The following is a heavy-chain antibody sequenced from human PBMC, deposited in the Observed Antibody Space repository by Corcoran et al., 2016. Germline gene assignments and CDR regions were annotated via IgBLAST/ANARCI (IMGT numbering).Heavy chain of an antibody. CDR3: APIRGRTLSDC. CDR2: IKSKTDGGTT. J-gene: IGHJ4*02. D-gene: IGHD3-10*01. V-gene: IGHV3-15*07. Sequence: EVQLVESGGDLVKPGGSLRLSCAASGFTFSNDWMNWVRQAPGKGLEWVGCIKSKTDGGTTDYAAPVRGRFSISRDDSKNMLYLQMNSLKTEGTAVCDRAPIRGRTLSDCWGQGTLVTVSS. CDR1: GFTFSNDW.